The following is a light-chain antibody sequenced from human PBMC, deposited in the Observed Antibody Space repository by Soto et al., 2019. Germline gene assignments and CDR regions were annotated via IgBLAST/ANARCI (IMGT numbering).Light chain of an antibody. Sequence: QSALTQPASVSESPGQSITISYTGSSGDVGSSDYVSWYQQLPGQAPKLILYEVSNRPSGVSNRFSGSKSGNTASLTISGLQAEDESHYYCCAYTISDSWLFGGGTKLTVL. CDR2: EVS. J-gene: IGLJ3*02. CDR3: CAYTISDSWL. V-gene: IGLV2-14*03. CDR1: SGDVGSSDY.